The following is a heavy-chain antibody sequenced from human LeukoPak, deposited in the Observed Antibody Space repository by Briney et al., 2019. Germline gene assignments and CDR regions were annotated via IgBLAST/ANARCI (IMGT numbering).Heavy chain of an antibody. CDR2: IYYTGST. V-gene: IGHV4-39*07. Sequence: SETLSLTCTVSGVSISSNSYYWGWIRQSPGKGLEWIANIYYTGSTYYNPSLKSRITIAVDTSKSQFSLELSSVTAADTAIYYCARAVGAFDWLPLFDFWGQGALVTVSS. CDR3: ARAVGAFDWLPLFDF. D-gene: IGHD3-9*01. CDR1: GVSISSNSYY. J-gene: IGHJ4*02.